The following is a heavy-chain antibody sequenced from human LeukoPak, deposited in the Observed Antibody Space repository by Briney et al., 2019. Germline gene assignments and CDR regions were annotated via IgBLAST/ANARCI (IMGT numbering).Heavy chain of an antibody. V-gene: IGHV4-59*01. D-gene: IGHD3-10*01. CDR3: ARDRGLRGSGTYYARFPWFDP. Sequence: KSSETLSLTCIVSGVSISSYNWNWIRQPPGKGLEWIGYIYSSGHTNYNPSLKSRVTISVDTSKNQFSLKLSSVTAADTAVYYCARDRGLRGSGTYYARFPWFDPWGQGTLVTVSS. CDR2: IYSSGHT. J-gene: IGHJ5*02. CDR1: GVSISSYN.